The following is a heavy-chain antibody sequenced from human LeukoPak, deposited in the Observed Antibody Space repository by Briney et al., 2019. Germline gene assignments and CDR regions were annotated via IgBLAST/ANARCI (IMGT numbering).Heavy chain of an antibody. CDR2: IIPIFGTA. J-gene: IGHJ6*02. CDR1: GGTFSSYA. CDR3: ARLRITIFGVVISHYYGMDV. D-gene: IGHD3-3*01. Sequence: SVKVSCKASGGTFSSYAISWVRQAPGQGLEWMGGIIPIFGTANYAQKFQGRVTITADESTSTAYMELSSLRSEDTAVYYCARLRITIFGVVISHYYGMDVWGHGTTVTVSS. V-gene: IGHV1-69*13.